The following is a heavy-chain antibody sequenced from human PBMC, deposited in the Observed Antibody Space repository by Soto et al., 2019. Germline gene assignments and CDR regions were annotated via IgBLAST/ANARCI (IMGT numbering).Heavy chain of an antibody. V-gene: IGHV4-30-4*02. Sequence: PSETLSLTCTVSGDSISSGDHYWSWVRQSPGKGREWIGVIYYSGDTYYNPSLKSRVSMSVDTSNNQFSLKLISMTAADTAVYYCARDAGYCNSVSCYPYNMDVWGQGTTVTVSS. D-gene: IGHD2-15*01. J-gene: IGHJ6*02. CDR3: ARDAGYCNSVSCYPYNMDV. CDR2: IYYSGDT. CDR1: GDSISSGDHY.